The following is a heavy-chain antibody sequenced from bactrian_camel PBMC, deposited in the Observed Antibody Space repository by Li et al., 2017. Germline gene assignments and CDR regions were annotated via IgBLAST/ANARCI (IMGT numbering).Heavy chain of an antibody. V-gene: IGHV3S10*01. J-gene: IGHJ4*01. Sequence: DVQLVESGGGSVQPGGSLRLSCTGPGWTSDRCGMHWFRQAEGKQREWVSSISTDGSATYADSVKGRFTISEEKGKDLVYLQMNSLKPEDTAMYTCQTMALPWSKETCDSGYRGRGTQVTVS. CDR1: GWTSDRCG. CDR3: QTMALPWSKETCDSGY. CDR2: ISTDGSA. D-gene: IGHD1*01.